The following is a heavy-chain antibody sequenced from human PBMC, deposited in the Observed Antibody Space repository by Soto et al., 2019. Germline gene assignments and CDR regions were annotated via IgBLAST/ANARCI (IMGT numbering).Heavy chain of an antibody. Sequence: PGGSLRLSCAASGFTFSSYAMSWVRQAPGKGLEWVSAISGSGGSTYYADSVKGRFTISRDNSKNTLYLQMNSLRAEDTAVYYCAKAQRVVMQNNWFDPWGQGTLVIVSS. J-gene: IGHJ5*02. D-gene: IGHD3-3*01. V-gene: IGHV3-23*01. CDR2: ISGSGGST. CDR1: GFTFSSYA. CDR3: AKAQRVVMQNNWFDP.